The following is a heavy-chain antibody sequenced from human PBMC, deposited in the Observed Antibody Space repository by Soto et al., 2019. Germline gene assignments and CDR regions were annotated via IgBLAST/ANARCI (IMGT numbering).Heavy chain of an antibody. D-gene: IGHD6-13*01. V-gene: IGHV4-39*01. J-gene: IGHJ6*02. Sequence: PSETLSLTCTVSGGSISSSSYYWGWIRQPPGKGLEWIGSIYYSGSTYYNPSLKSRVTISVDTSKNQFSLKLSSVTAADTAVYYCARTYSSSSYYGMEVWGQGTTVTVSS. CDR3: ARTYSSSSYYGMEV. CDR1: GGSISSSSYY. CDR2: IYYSGST.